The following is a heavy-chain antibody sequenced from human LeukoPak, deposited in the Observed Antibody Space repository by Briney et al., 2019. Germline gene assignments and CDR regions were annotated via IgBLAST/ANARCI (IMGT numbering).Heavy chain of an antibody. D-gene: IGHD3-10*01. CDR2: ISSSSSTI. CDR3: AKLGRNYFDY. J-gene: IGHJ4*02. V-gene: IGHV3-11*04. CDR1: GVTFSDYY. Sequence: GGSLRLSCAASGVTFSDYYMNWSRQAPGKRLEWGPYISSSSSTIYYAASVKGRFTISRDKAKNSLYLQMNSLRAEDTAVYYCAKLGRNYFDYWGQGTLVTVSS.